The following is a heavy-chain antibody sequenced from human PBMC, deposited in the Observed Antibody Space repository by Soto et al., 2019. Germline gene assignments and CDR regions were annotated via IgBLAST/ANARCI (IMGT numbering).Heavy chain of an antibody. CDR1: GGSFSGYY. CDR2: INHSGST. V-gene: IGHV4-34*01. J-gene: IGHJ6*02. CDR3: ASGYSSRWYNVGMDV. Sequence: QVQLQQWGAGLLKPSETLSLTCAVYGGSFSGYYWSWIRQPPGKGLEWIGEINHSGSTNYNASLKTRVTLSVDPSKNQFALKLSSVTPEDTAVYYCASGYSSRWYNVGMDVWGQVTTVTVSS. D-gene: IGHD6-13*01.